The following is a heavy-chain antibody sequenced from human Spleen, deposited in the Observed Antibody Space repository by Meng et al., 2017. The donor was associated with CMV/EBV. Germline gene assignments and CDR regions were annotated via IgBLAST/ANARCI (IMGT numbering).Heavy chain of an antibody. V-gene: IGHV1-2*02. CDR3: ARDRRLSSGYFYYFEY. J-gene: IGHJ4*02. CDR2: INPNSGVT. D-gene: IGHD6-19*01. Sequence: ASVKVSCKASGYTFTDYYIHWMRQAPGQGLEWMGWINPNSGVTNYAEKFQGRVTMTRDTSISTVYMELSRLRSDDAAVYYCARDRRLSSGYFYYFEYWGQGTPVTVSS. CDR1: GYTFTDYY.